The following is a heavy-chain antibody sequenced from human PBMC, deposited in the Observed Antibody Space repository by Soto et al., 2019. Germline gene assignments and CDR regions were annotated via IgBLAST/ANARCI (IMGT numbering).Heavy chain of an antibody. CDR1: GGSVRDGSYY. CDR2: IYHSGST. D-gene: IGHD1-7*01. CDR3: AGYNWNYYFDP. Sequence: PSETLSLTCTVSGGSVRDGSYYWAWLRQPPGKGLEWIGHIYHSGSTIYNPSLKSRVNISIDTSKSQFSLNLNSMTAADTAVYYCAGYNWNYYFDPWGQGTLVTVSS. J-gene: IGHJ5*02. V-gene: IGHV4-61*01.